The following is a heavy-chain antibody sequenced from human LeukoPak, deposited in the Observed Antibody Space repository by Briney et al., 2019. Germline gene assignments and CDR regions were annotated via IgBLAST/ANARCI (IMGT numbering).Heavy chain of an antibody. J-gene: IGHJ3*02. Sequence: PGGSLRLSCAASGFTFSSYAMSWVRQAPGKGLEWVSAISGSGGSTYYADSVKGRFTIPRDNSKNTLYLQMNSLRAEDTAVYYCAKPPRITIFGVADAFDIWGQGTMVTVSS. CDR1: GFTFSSYA. CDR3: AKPPRITIFGVADAFDI. V-gene: IGHV3-23*01. D-gene: IGHD3-3*01. CDR2: ISGSGGST.